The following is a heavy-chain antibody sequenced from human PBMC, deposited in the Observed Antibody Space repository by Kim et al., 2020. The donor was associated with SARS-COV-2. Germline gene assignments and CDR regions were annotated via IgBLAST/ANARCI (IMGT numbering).Heavy chain of an antibody. D-gene: IGHD6-19*01. V-gene: IGHV5-51*01. Sequence: SYSPSFQGQVTISADKSISTAYLQWSSLKASDTAMYYCARLAVAVGVDVWGQGTTVTVSS. J-gene: IGHJ6*02. CDR3: ARLAVAVGVDV.